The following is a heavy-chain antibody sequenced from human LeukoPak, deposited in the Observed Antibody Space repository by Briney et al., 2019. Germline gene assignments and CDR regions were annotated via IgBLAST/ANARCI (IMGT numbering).Heavy chain of an antibody. CDR2: VYYSGST. V-gene: IGHV4-59*11. CDR3: ARTRDDTSGYLSIDY. J-gene: IGHJ4*02. D-gene: IGHD3-22*01. CDR1: GGAISNHY. Sequence: PSETLSLTCTVSGGAISNHYWSWIRQPPGKGLEWIGYVYYSGSTNYNPSLRSRVTISIHTSKKQFSLKLTSVTAADTALYYCARTRDDTSGYLSIDYWGQGTLVTVSS.